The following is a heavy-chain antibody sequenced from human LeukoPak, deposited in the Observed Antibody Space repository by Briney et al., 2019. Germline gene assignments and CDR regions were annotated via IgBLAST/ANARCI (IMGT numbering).Heavy chain of an antibody. D-gene: IGHD6-13*01. CDR1: GFTFTTYW. V-gene: IGHV3-7*01. CDR3: ARIGYSSSSFDY. J-gene: IGHJ4*02. Sequence: GGSLRLSCAASGFTFTTYWMSWVRQAPGKGLEWVANIKQDGSEKDYVSSLKGRFTISRDNAKNSVYLQMNSLRVEDTAVYYCARIGYSSSSFDYWGQGTLVTVPS. CDR2: IKQDGSEK.